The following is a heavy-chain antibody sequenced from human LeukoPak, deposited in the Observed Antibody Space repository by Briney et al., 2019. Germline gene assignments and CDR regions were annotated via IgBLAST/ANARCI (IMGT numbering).Heavy chain of an antibody. D-gene: IGHD3-22*01. CDR2: ISSSSYI. CDR1: GFTFSSYS. CDR3: ARADYYDKGAFDI. J-gene: IGHJ3*02. Sequence: GGSLRLSCAASGFTFSSYSMNWVRQAPGKGLEWVSSISSSSYIYYADSVKGRFTISRDNAKNSLYLQMNSLRAEDTAVYYCARADYYDKGAFDIWGQGTVVTVSS. V-gene: IGHV3-21*01.